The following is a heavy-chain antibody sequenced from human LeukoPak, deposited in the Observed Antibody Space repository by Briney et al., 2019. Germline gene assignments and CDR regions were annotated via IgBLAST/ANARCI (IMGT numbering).Heavy chain of an antibody. CDR1: GFTFSSYS. CDR3: ARVLRLERPYYYYYMDV. V-gene: IGHV3-21*01. Sequence: KPGGSLRLSCAASGFTFSSYSMNWVRQAPGKGLEWVSSISSSSSYIYYADSVKGRFTISRDNAKNSLYLQMNSLRAEDTAVYYCARVLRLERPYYYYYMDVWGKGTTVTISS. J-gene: IGHJ6*03. CDR2: ISSSSSYI. D-gene: IGHD1-1*01.